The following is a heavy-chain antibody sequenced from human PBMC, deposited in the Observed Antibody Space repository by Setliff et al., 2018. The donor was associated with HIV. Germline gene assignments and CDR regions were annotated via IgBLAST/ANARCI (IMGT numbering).Heavy chain of an antibody. V-gene: IGHV4-39*07. D-gene: IGHD3-3*01. CDR1: GGSFSSSSYY. CDR3: AIGAPWSGFLY. Sequence: SETLSLTCSVSGGSFSSSSYYWGWIRQAPGKGLEWIGSMYYSGSTYYTPSLQSRVTISVDTAKSQFSLKLSSVTAADTAVYYCAIGAPWSGFLYWGQGPLVTVSS. CDR2: MYYSGST. J-gene: IGHJ4*02.